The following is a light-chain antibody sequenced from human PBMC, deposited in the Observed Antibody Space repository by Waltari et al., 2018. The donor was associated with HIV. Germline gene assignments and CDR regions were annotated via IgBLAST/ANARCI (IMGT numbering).Light chain of an antibody. CDR3: QQYHNWPGT. V-gene: IGKV3-15*01. CDR1: QSVSSN. J-gene: IGKJ2*01. CDR2: GAS. Sequence: EIVMPQSPATLSVSPGERATLAGGASQSVSSNLDWYQKKPGKAPRLLIYGASTRAPGIPARFRGSGSGTEFTLPISSRLSQDFAVYYCQQYHNWPGTFGQGTKLEIK.